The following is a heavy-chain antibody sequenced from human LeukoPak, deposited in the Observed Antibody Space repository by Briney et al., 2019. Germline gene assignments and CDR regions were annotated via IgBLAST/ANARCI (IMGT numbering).Heavy chain of an antibody. J-gene: IGHJ4*02. Sequence: ASVKVSCKASGYTFTAYYVHWVRQAPGQGFEWMGWINPNSGDTNYAQKFQGRVTLTRDTSISTVYMELSSLTSDDTAVYYCARDGGFDHWGQGTRVTVPS. V-gene: IGHV1-2*02. D-gene: IGHD3-16*01. CDR3: ARDGGFDH. CDR1: GYTFTAYY. CDR2: INPNSGDT.